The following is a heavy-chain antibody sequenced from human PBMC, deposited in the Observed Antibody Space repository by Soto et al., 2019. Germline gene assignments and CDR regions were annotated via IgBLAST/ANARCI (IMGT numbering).Heavy chain of an antibody. CDR1: GGTFSSNA. D-gene: IGHD3-3*01. J-gene: IGHJ6*02. CDR3: ARAKFRSGLRFLEWISNHHSHYDMDV. V-gene: IGHV1-69*06. CDR2: IIPVLGTV. Sequence: QVQLVQSGAEVKKPGSSVKVSCKASGGTFSSNAINWVRQAPGQGLEWMGGIIPVLGTVDYAQNFQVRLTITADKSMETAYMDLSSLRSEDTAVYYCARAKFRSGLRFLEWISNHHSHYDMDVWGQGTTVTVSS.